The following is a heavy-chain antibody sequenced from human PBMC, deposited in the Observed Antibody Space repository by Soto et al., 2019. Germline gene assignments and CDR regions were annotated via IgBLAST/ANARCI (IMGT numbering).Heavy chain of an antibody. D-gene: IGHD3-10*01. J-gene: IGHJ4*02. CDR1: GGSISSYY. Sequence: SETLSLTCTVSGGSISSYYWSWFRQPPGKGLEWIGYIYYSGSTNYNPSLKSRVTISVDTSKNQFPLKLNSMTAADTAVYYCARHNYGSGSTYFDYWGQGTLVTVSS. V-gene: IGHV4-59*08. CDR3: ARHNYGSGSTYFDY. CDR2: IYYSGST.